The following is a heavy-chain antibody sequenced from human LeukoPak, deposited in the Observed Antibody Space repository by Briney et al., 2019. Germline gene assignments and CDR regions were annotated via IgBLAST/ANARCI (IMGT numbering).Heavy chain of an antibody. CDR3: ARDRLAAAGLAYFDY. Sequence: SETLSLTCTVPGGSISSGSYDWSWIRQPAGKGLEWIGRIYTSGSTNYNPSLKSLVTISVDPSKNQFSLKLSSATAADTAVYYCARDRLAAAGLAYFDYWGQGTLVTVSS. CDR1: GGSISSGSYD. CDR2: IYTSGST. J-gene: IGHJ4*02. V-gene: IGHV4-61*02. D-gene: IGHD6-13*01.